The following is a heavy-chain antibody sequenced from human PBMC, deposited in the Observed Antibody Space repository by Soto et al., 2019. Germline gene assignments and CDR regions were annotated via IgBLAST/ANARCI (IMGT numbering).Heavy chain of an antibody. J-gene: IGHJ4*02. CDR3: AKDLTGYSSGWYFGYYFDY. CDR2: ISGSGGST. D-gene: IGHD6-19*01. CDR1: GFTFSSYA. Sequence: GGSLRLSCAASGFTFSSYARSWVRQAPGKGLEWVSAISGSGGSTYYADSVKGRFTISRDNSKNTLYLQMNSLRAEDTAVYYCAKDLTGYSSGWYFGYYFDYWGQGTLVTVSS. V-gene: IGHV3-23*01.